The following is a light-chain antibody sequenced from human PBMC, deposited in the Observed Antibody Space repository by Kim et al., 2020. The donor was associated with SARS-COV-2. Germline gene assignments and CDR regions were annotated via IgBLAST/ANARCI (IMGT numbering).Light chain of an antibody. Sequence: EIVLTQSPGTLSLSPGERATLSCRASQSVSNNYLAWYQQKPGQAPGLVIYDVSNRATGIPDRFSGSGSGTDFTLTISRLEPEDFAVYYCQQYDRSPLTFGGGTKVEIK. CDR2: DVS. J-gene: IGKJ4*01. V-gene: IGKV3-20*01. CDR3: QQYDRSPLT. CDR1: QSVSNNY.